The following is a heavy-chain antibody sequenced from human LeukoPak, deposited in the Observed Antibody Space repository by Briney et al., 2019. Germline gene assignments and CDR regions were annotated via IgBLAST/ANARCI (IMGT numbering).Heavy chain of an antibody. CDR1: GYTFTSYG. Sequence: ASVKVSCKASGYTFTSYGISWVRQAPGQGLEWMGWISAYNGNTNYAQKLQGRVTMTTDTSTSTAYMELSSLRSEDTAVYNCARDRGDHDILTGYYPGHYFDYWGQGTLVTVSS. CDR3: ARDRGDHDILTGYYPGHYFDY. V-gene: IGHV1-18*01. D-gene: IGHD3-9*01. J-gene: IGHJ4*02. CDR2: ISAYNGNT.